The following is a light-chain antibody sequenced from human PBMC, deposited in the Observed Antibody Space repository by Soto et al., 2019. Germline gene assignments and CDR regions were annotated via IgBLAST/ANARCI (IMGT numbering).Light chain of an antibody. V-gene: IGKV3-11*01. CDR3: EQRSNCPST. CDR1: QSVSSY. J-gene: IGKJ4*01. CDR2: DAS. Sequence: EIVLTQSPATLSLSPGERASLSCRASQSVSSYLAWYQQKPGQAPRLLIYDASKRAPGIPARFTASGYGTDFTLNISSLEPEDFAVYFCEQRSNCPSTFGGGTKVEI.